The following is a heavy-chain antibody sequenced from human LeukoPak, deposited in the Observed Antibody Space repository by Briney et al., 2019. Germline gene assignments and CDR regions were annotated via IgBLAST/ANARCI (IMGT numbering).Heavy chain of an antibody. V-gene: IGHV4-39*01. Sequence: SETLSLTCTVSDASITNVNYYWGWIRQPPGKVLEWIASVYYSGSTYYSPFFRGRVTISVETSKSQFSLRLNSVTAADTAIYFCAKGGDWDYYYYMDVWGKGTTVTVSS. CDR1: DASITNVNYY. J-gene: IGHJ6*03. CDR3: AKGGDWDYYYYMDV. D-gene: IGHD3-9*01. CDR2: VYYSGST.